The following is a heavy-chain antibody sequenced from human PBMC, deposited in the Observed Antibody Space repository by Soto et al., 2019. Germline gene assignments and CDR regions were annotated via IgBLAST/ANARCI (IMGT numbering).Heavy chain of an antibody. D-gene: IGHD6-19*01. CDR3: ARDGAVAGTRGAFDI. V-gene: IGHV1-18*01. Sequence: ASVKVSCKASGYTFTSYGISWVRQAPGQGLEWMGWISAYNGNTNYAQKLQGRVTMTTDTSTSTAYMELRSLRSEDTAVYYCARDGAVAGTRGAFDIWGQGTMVTVSS. J-gene: IGHJ3*02. CDR1: GYTFTSYG. CDR2: ISAYNGNT.